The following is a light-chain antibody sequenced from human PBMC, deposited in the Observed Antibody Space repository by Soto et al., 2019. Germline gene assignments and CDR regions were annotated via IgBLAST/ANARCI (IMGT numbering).Light chain of an antibody. CDR2: RNS. Sequence: QPVLTQSPSASGTPGQRVTISCSGSASTIGRNYVYWYQQLPGTAPKLLIYRNSQRPSGVPDRFSGSKSGTSASLAISGLRSVDEADYYCAAWDDNLSGFYVFGDGTKLTVL. V-gene: IGLV1-47*01. J-gene: IGLJ1*01. CDR3: AAWDDNLSGFYV. CDR1: ASTIGRNY.